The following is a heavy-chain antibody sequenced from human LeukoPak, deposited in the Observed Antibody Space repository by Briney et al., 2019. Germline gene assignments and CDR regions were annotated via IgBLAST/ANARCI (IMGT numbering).Heavy chain of an antibody. CDR1: GLSVSSTY. J-gene: IGHJ4*02. D-gene: IGHD4-17*01. V-gene: IGHV3-53*01. Sequence: GGSLRLSCAASGLSVSSTYMTWVRQAPGKGLVWVSVIYSGGGTNYADFLKGRFSISRDNSKNTLYLQMKSLRAEDTAVYYCVGEGKYWGQGTLVTVSS. CDR2: IYSGGGT. CDR3: VGEGKY.